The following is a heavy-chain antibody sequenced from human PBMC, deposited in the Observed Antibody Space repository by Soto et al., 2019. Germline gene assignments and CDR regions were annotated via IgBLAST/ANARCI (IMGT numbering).Heavy chain of an antibody. J-gene: IGHJ4*03. D-gene: IGHD3-22*01. Sequence: GGSLRLSCAASGFTFSSYGMHWVRQAPGKGLEWVAVIWYDGSNKYYADSVKGRFTISRDNSKNTLYLQMNSLRAEDTAVYYCARDPTSGYYSRCYFDYWGQGTLVTVS. CDR2: IWYDGSNK. CDR1: GFTFSSYG. CDR3: ARDPTSGYYSRCYFDY. V-gene: IGHV3-33*01.